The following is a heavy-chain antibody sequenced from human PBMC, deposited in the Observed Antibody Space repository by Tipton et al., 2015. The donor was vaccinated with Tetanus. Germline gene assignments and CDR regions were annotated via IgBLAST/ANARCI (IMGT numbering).Heavy chain of an antibody. V-gene: IGHV5-51*01. CDR2: IDPRDSET. J-gene: IGHJ2*01. Sequence: VQLVQSGAEVKKPGESLKISCRGSGYNFTHYSIGWVRQMPGKGLEWVGIIDPRDSETFQGHVTISADKSISTAHLRWSSLEASDPAIYYCARRRSAILSGSYHWYFDIWGRGTLVIVSS. CDR3: ARRRSAILSGSYHWYFDI. CDR1: GYNFTHYS. D-gene: IGHD3-9*01.